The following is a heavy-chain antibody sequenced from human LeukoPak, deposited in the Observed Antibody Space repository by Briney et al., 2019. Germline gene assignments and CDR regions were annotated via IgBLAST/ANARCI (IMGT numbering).Heavy chain of an antibody. D-gene: IGHD1-26*01. CDR2: ISTYNGNT. V-gene: IGHV1-18*01. Sequence: ASVKVSCKASGYTSTSFGVSWVRQAPGQGLEWMGWISTYNGNTNYAQKLQGRVTMTTDTSTNTAYMELRSLRSDDTAVYYCARGPATRGVGATSYWGQGTLVTVSS. CDR3: ARGPATRGVGATSY. CDR1: GYTSTSFG. J-gene: IGHJ4*02.